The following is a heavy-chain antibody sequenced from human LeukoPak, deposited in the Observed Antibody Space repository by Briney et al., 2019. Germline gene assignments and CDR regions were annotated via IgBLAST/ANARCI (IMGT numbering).Heavy chain of an antibody. V-gene: IGHV4-31*03. CDR3: AGYCSGGSCYSDWFDP. CDR1: GGSISSGGYY. J-gene: IGHJ5*02. Sequence: SQTLSLTCTVSGGSISSGGYYWSWIRQPPGKGLEWIGYIYYSGSTYYNPSLKSRVTISVDTSKNQFSLKLSSVTAADTAVYYCAGYCSGGSCYSDWFDPWGQGTLVTVSS. D-gene: IGHD2-15*01. CDR2: IYYSGST.